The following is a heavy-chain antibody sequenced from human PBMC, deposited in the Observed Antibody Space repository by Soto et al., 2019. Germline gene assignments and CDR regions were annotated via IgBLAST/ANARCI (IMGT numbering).Heavy chain of an antibody. D-gene: IGHD6-13*01. CDR2: IIPILGIA. V-gene: IGHV1-69*02. Sequence: QVQLVQSGAEVKKPGSSVKVSCKASGGTFSSYTISWVRQAPGQGLEWMGRIIPILGIANYAQKFQGRVTITADKSTSTAYMELSSLSSEDTAVYYCARGRSSSWYYYYYGMDVWGQGTTVTVSS. CDR3: ARGRSSSWYYYYYGMDV. CDR1: GGTFSSYT. J-gene: IGHJ6*02.